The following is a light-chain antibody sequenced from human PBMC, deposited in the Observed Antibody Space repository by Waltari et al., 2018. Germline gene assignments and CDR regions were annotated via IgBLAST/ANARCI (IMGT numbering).Light chain of an antibody. J-gene: IGKJ3*01. CDR2: AAS. CDR1: QGISTY. Sequence: AIRMTQSPSSLSASTGDRVTITCRASQGISTYLAWYQQKPGKAPKLLIYAASTLQSGVPSRFSGSGSGTDFTLIISCLQSEDFATYYCQQYYSYPSAFGPGTKVDIK. V-gene: IGKV1-8*01. CDR3: QQYYSYPSA.